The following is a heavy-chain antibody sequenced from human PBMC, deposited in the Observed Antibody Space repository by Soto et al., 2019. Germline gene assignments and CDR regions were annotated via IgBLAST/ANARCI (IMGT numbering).Heavy chain of an antibody. V-gene: IGHV4-38-2*01. D-gene: IGHD3-10*01. J-gene: IGHJ6*02. CDR2: IYHSGST. Sequence: PSETLSLTCAVSGYSISSGYYWGWIRQPPGKGLEWIGSIYHSGSTYYNPSLKSRVTISVDTSKNKFSLKLSSVTAADTAVYYCARVGAGGYYGSGSYYKLRGMDVWGQGTTVTVSS. CDR1: GYSISSGYY. CDR3: ARVGAGGYYGSGSYYKLRGMDV.